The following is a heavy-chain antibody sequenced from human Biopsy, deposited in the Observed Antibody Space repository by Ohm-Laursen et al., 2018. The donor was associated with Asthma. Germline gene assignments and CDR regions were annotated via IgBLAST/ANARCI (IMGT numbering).Heavy chain of an antibody. D-gene: IGHD4-17*01. CDR3: ARSYGDRDAFDI. J-gene: IGHJ3*02. CDR1: GYTFTNYY. Sequence: GSSVKVSCKASGYTFTNYYIHWARQAPGQGLEWMGIINPSGGSTSFAQKIQGRVTMNRDTSTTTVYMELSSLRSEDTSVFYCARSYGDRDAFDIWGQGTIVTVSS. V-gene: IGHV1-46*01. CDR2: INPSGGST.